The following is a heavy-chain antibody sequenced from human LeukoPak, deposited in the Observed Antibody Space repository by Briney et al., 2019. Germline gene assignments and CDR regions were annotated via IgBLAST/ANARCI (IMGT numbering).Heavy chain of an antibody. D-gene: IGHD2-21*02. V-gene: IGHV4-34*01. Sequence: PSETLSLTCAVYGGSFSGYYWSWLRQPPGKGLEWIGEINHSGSTNSNPSLKSRVTISVDTSKNQFSLKLSAVTAADTAVYYCARGKNAYCGGDCYYYYYGMDVWGQGTTVTVSS. CDR3: ARGKNAYCGGDCYYYYYGMDV. J-gene: IGHJ6*02. CDR2: INHSGST. CDR1: GGSFSGYY.